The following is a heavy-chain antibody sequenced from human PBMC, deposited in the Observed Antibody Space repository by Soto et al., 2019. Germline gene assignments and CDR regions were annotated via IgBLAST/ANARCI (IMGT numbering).Heavy chain of an antibody. CDR1: GGSISSGSSY. V-gene: IGHV4-31*03. Sequence: QVQLQESGPGLVKPSQTLSLNCTVSGGSISSGSSYWSWIRQHPGKGLEWIGYIYHSGSTYYNPSLQSRVTISVDTSKNQFSLKLSSVTAAATYVYYCARDPGYDGSVDYSDYWGQGTLVPDSS. CDR3: ARDPGYDGSVDYSDY. CDR2: IYHSGST. D-gene: IGHD3-22*01. J-gene: IGHJ4*02.